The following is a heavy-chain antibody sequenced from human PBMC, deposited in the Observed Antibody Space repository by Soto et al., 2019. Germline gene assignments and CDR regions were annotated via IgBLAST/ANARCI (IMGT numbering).Heavy chain of an antibody. V-gene: IGHV6-1*01. CDR3: ARFKPIAVAGPAGMDV. D-gene: IGHD6-19*01. Sequence: KQSQTLSLTCAISGDSVSSNSAAWNWIRQSPSRGLEWLGRTYYRSKWYNDYAVSVKSRITINPDTSKNQFSLQLNSVTPEDTAVYYCARFKPIAVAGPAGMDVWGQGTTVTVSS. CDR1: GDSVSSNSAA. CDR2: TYYRSKWYN. J-gene: IGHJ6*02.